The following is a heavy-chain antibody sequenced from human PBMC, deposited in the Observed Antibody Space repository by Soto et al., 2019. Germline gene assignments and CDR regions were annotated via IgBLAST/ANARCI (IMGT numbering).Heavy chain of an antibody. CDR2: ICYNENT. V-gene: IGHV4-39*01. Sequence: QLQLQESGPGLVKPSETLSLTCSVSGASVSSITYYWVWLRQPPGKGLEWIGSICYNENTYYNPSLKSRRNTAGNKSTNQSSQELNPVTAAGTAVYFCGRHQTGSQSCPFDSWGQGALVTVSS. CDR1: GASVSSITYY. D-gene: IGHD1-1*01. J-gene: IGHJ4*02. CDR3: GRHQTGSQSCPFDS.